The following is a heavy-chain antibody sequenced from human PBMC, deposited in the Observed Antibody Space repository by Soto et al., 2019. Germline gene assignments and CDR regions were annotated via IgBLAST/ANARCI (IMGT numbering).Heavy chain of an antibody. CDR3: ARQGPRTDSHGTGLLWVGCLRVYCYYGMDV. J-gene: IGHJ6*02. CDR2: IHPSDSYT. V-gene: IGHV5-10-1*01. Sequence: PAASLNISCQSPGYSFTSHWISWLRQIPERGLQWMGRIHPSDSYTNSNPSFHSHVTSSADKSISTAYLQWSSLEASDTAMYYCARQGPRTDSHGTGLLWVGCLRVYCYYGMDVWGQGTTVTVSS. D-gene: IGHD3-10*01. CDR1: GYSFTSHW.